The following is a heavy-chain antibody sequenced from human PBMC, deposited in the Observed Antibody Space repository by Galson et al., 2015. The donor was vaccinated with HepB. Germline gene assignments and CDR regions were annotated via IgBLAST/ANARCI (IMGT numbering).Heavy chain of an antibody. V-gene: IGHV3-30*04. CDR3: ARNTAGWSTTMAFDY. CDR1: GFTFSSYA. Sequence: SLRLSCAASGFTFSSYAMHWVRQAPGKGLEWVAVISYDGSNKYYADSVKGRFTISRDNSKNTLYLQTNSLRAEDTAVYYCARNTAGWSTTMAFDYWGQGTLVTVSS. CDR2: ISYDGSNK. D-gene: IGHD3-10*01. J-gene: IGHJ4*02.